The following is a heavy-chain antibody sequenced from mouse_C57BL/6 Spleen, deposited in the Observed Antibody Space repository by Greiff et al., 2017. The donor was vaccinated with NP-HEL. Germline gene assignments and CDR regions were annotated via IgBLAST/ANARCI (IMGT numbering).Heavy chain of an antibody. CDR3: TGQDYGGAY. V-gene: IGHV6-3*01. CDR2: IRLKSDNYAT. Sequence: EVQLVESGGGLVQPGGSMKLSCVASGFTFSNYWMNWVRQSPEKGLEWVAQIRLKSDNYATHYAESVKGRFTISRDDSKSSVYLQMNNLRAEDTGIYYCTGQDYGGAYWGQGTLVTVSA. J-gene: IGHJ3*01. D-gene: IGHD1-1*01. CDR1: GFTFSNYW.